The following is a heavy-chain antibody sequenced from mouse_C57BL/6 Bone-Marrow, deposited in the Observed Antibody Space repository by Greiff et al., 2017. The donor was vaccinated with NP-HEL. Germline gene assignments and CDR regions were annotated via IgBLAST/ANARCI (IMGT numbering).Heavy chain of an antibody. CDR2: IRSKSNNYAT. CDR3: VRPLYYGTSYAMDY. CDR1: GFSFNTYA. V-gene: IGHV10-1*01. D-gene: IGHD1-1*01. J-gene: IGHJ4*01. Sequence: EVQRVESGGGLVQPKGSLKLSCAASGFSFNTYAMNWVRQAPGKGLEWVARIRSKSNNYATYYADSVKDRFTISRDDSESMLYLQMNNLKTEDTAMYYCVRPLYYGTSYAMDYWGQGTSVTVSS.